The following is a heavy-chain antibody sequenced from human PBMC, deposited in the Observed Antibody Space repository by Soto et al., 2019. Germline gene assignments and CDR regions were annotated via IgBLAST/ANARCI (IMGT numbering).Heavy chain of an antibody. CDR3: AKSGIVATMRTFSWFES. J-gene: IGHJ5*01. D-gene: IGHD2-2*01. V-gene: IGHV3-23*01. CDR2: ISGGGTSP. Sequence: EVQLLESGGNLVQPGGSLRRSCAASGFTFSNYGMNWVRQAPGKGLEWVSAISGGGTSPHYADSVKGRFTISRDNPKNRLYLKMNRHRADDTALYYCAKSGIVATMRTFSWFESWGQGTLVTVSS. CDR1: GFTFSNYG.